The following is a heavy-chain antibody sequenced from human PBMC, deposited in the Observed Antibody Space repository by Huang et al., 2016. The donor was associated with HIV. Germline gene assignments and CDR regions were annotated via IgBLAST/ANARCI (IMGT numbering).Heavy chain of an antibody. J-gene: IGHJ4*02. D-gene: IGHD3-3*01. CDR2: IRDDGNNY. CDR3: AKDLTYTFGRHFDY. Sequence: QVQLVESGGGVVQPGGSLRLSCTASGFTFGSFGMHWVRQAPGKGLERVAFIRDDGNNYYYADSVRGRFTISRDNSKDTLYLQMNRLRPDDSAVYYCAKDLTYTFGRHFDYWGRGTLVTVSS. CDR1: GFTFGSFG. V-gene: IGHV3-30*02.